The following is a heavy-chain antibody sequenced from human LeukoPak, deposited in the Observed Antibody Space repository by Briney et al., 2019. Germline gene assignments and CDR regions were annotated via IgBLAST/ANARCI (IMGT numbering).Heavy chain of an antibody. J-gene: IGHJ4*02. V-gene: IGHV4-39*07. CDR3: ARLRLREGIGY. D-gene: IGHD2-15*01. Sequence: SETLSLTCTVSGGSISSSSYYWGWIRQPPGKGLEWIGSTYYSGSTYYNPSLKSRVTISVDTSKNQFSLKLSSVTAADTAVYYCARLRLREGIGYWGQGTLVTVSS. CDR2: TYYSGST. CDR1: GGSISSSSYY.